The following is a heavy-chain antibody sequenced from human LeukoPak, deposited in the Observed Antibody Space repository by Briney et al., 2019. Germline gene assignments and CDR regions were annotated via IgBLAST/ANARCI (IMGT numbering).Heavy chain of an antibody. CDR1: GFTFSSYG. Sequence: GGSLRLSCAASGFTFSSYGMHWVRQAPGKGLEWVAFIRYDGSNKYYADSVKGRFTISRDNSKNTLYLQMNSLRAEDTAVYYCAKDDFWSGYSHFDYWGQGTLVTVSS. V-gene: IGHV3-30*02. J-gene: IGHJ4*02. CDR2: IRYDGSNK. CDR3: AKDDFWSGYSHFDY. D-gene: IGHD3-3*01.